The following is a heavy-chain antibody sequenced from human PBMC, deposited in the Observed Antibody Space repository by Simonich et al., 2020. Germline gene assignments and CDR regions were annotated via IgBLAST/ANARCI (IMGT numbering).Heavy chain of an antibody. D-gene: IGHD6-13*01. V-gene: IGHV4-38-2*01. CDR1: GYFISSGYY. CDR3: ARVGYSNYYYYGMDV. Sequence: QVQLQESGPGLVKPSETLSLTCAVSGYFISSGYYWGWIRQPPGKGLEWIGSVYHSGSTYSNPSLQSRVTISVNTSKNQFSLKLSSVTAADTAVYYCARVGYSNYYYYGMDVWGQGTTVTVSS. J-gene: IGHJ6*02. CDR2: VYHSGST.